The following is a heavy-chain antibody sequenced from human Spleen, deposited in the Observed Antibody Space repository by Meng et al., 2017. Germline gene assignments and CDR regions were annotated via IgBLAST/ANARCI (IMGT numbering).Heavy chain of an antibody. J-gene: IGHJ4*02. CDR2: INQDGTDI. D-gene: IGHD3-10*01. Sequence: GESLKISCAASGFTFTTYWMTWVRQAPGKGPEWVGNINQDGTDIYYGDSVKGRFSTSRDNSRNSLHLQMNSLRAEDTAVYYCARVRYYYGSGSYFYFDYWGQGTLVTVSS. CDR3: ARVRYYYGSGSYFYFDY. CDR1: GFTFTTYW. V-gene: IGHV3-7*01.